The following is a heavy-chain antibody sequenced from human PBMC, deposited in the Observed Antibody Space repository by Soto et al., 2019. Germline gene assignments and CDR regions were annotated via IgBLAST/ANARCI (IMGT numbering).Heavy chain of an antibody. V-gene: IGHV1-69*06. CDR2: IIPIFGTA. D-gene: IGHD3-22*01. CDR3: ARTIYDSSGYHYNRFAP. CDR1: GGTFSSYA. Sequence: SVKVSCKASGGTFSSYAISWVRQAPGQGLEWMGGIIPIFGTANYAQKFQGRVTITADKSTSTAYMELSSLRSEDTAVYYCARTIYDSSGYHYNRFAPWGQGTLVTVSS. J-gene: IGHJ5*02.